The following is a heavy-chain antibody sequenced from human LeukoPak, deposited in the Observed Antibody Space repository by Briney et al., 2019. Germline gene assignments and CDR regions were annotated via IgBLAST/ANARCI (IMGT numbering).Heavy chain of an antibody. CDR3: AKGDGSGYYCDY. J-gene: IGHJ4*02. CDR1: GFTFSSYG. Sequence: GRSLRLSCAASGFTFSSYGMHWVRQAPGKGLEWVAVISYDGSNKYYADSVKGRFTISRDNSKNTLYLQMYSLRAEDTAVYYCAKGDGSGYYCDYWGQGTLVTVSS. D-gene: IGHD3-22*01. CDR2: ISYDGSNK. V-gene: IGHV3-30*18.